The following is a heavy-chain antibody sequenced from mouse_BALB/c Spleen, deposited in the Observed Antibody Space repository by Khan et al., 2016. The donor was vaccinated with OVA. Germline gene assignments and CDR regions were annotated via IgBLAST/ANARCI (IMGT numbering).Heavy chain of an antibody. D-gene: IGHD2-14*01. V-gene: IGHV1-4*01. CDR2: INPSNGYT. Sequence: QVQLKESGAELARPGASVKMSCKASGYTFISYTIHWIKKRPGQGQEWIGYINPSNGYTNYNQKFKDKATLTTDKSSTTAYLQLSSLTSDDSAVYNCVRDGAYHRNDGWFAYWGQGTLVTVSA. CDR1: GYTFISYT. J-gene: IGHJ3*01. CDR3: VRDGAYHRNDGWFAY.